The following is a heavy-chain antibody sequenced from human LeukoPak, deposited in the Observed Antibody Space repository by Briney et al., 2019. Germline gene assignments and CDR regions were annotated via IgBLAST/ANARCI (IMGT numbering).Heavy chain of an antibody. V-gene: IGHV1-2*02. CDR1: GYTFTGYY. D-gene: IGHD3-16*02. CDR2: INPNSGGT. J-gene: IGHJ4*02. Sequence: GASVKVSCKASGYTFTGYYMHWVRQAPGQGLEWMGWINPNSGGTNYAQKFQGRVTMTRDTSISTAYMELSRLRSDDTAVYYCARLRDDYVWRSYRYEPAPFDYWGQGTLVTVSS. CDR3: ARLRDDYVWRSYRYEPAPFDY.